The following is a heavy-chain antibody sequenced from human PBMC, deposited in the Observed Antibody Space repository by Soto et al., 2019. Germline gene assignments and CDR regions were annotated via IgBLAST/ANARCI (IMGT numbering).Heavy chain of an antibody. Sequence: GGSLRLSCAASGFTFSSYSMNWVRQAPGKGLEWVSYISSSSSTIYYADSVKGRFTISRDNAKNSLYLQMNSLRDEDTAVYYCARGLFYCSGGSCDHNWFDPWGQGTLVTVSS. J-gene: IGHJ5*02. D-gene: IGHD2-15*01. CDR1: GFTFSSYS. CDR2: ISSSSSTI. CDR3: ARGLFYCSGGSCDHNWFDP. V-gene: IGHV3-48*02.